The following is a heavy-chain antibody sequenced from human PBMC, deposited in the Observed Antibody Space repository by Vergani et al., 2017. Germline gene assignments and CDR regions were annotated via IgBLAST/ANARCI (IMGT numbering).Heavy chain of an antibody. V-gene: IGHV4-59*01. CDR2: IYYSGST. J-gene: IGHJ4*02. CDR3: AREYSSGQYYFDY. CDR1: GGSISSYY. D-gene: IGHD6-19*01. Sequence: KESGPVLVKPTETLSLTCTVSGGSISSYYCSWIRQPPGKGLEWIGYIYYSGSTNYNPSLKSRVTISVDTSKNQFSLKLSSVTAADTAVYYCAREYSSGQYYFDYWGQGTLVTVSS.